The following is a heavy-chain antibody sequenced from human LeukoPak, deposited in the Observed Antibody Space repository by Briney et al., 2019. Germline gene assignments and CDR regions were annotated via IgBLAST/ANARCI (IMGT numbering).Heavy chain of an antibody. D-gene: IGHD6-6*01. Sequence: PSETLTLTCTVSGGSMCRLYGSWLPGPRGGGGEWMRYIYYTGSANCNSSLKSRVTMFVDMSKNQFSLRLSSVTAADAAVYYCAKHRAYSSSSPFDYWGQGTLVTVSS. J-gene: IGHJ4*02. CDR3: AKHRAYSSSSPFDY. CDR1: GGSMCRLY. V-gene: IGHV4-59*08. CDR2: IYYTGSA.